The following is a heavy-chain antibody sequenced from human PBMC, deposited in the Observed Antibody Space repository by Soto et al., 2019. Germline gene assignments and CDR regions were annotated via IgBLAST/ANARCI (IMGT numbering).Heavy chain of an antibody. D-gene: IGHD3-22*01. CDR1: GYTFTSYA. J-gene: IGHJ6*02. Sequence: QVQLVQSGAEVKKPGASVKVSCKASGYTFTSYAVSWVRQAPGQGLEWMGWISTYSGNTYFAQNLQGRVAMTTDTSASKAYRELRSLRYDDTAVSYCARRKSSGQIGHNYYAYYGMDVWGQGTTVTVSS. CDR2: ISTYSGNT. V-gene: IGHV1-18*01. CDR3: ARRKSSGQIGHNYYAYYGMDV.